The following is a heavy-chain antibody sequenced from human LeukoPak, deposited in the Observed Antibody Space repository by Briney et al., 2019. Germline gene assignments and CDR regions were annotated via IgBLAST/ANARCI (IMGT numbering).Heavy chain of an antibody. V-gene: IGHV4-61*02. D-gene: IGHD3-3*01. J-gene: IGHJ4*02. Sequence: PSETLSLTCTVSGGSISSGSYFWSWIRQPAGKGLEWIGRIYTSGSTNYNPSLKSRVTISVDTSKNQFSLKLSSVTAADTAVYYCAREGRIFGYWGQGTLVTVPS. CDR1: GGSISSGSYF. CDR3: AREGRIFGY. CDR2: IYTSGST.